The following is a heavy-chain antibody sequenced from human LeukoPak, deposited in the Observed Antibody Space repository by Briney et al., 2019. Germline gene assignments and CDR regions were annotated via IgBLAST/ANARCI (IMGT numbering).Heavy chain of an antibody. CDR3: ARAVLGGVIIHHNYYYMDV. CDR2: IIPIFGIA. Sequence: GASVKVSCKASGGTFSSYAISWVRQAPGQGLEWMGGIIPIFGIADYAQQFQGRVTITADESTSTAYMELSSLRSDDTAVYYCARAVLGGVIIHHNYYYMDVWGKGTTVTVSS. CDR1: GGTFSSYA. V-gene: IGHV1-69*13. D-gene: IGHD3-10*01. J-gene: IGHJ6*03.